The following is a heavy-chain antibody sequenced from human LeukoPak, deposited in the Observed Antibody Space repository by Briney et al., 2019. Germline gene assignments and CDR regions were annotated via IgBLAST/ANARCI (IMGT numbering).Heavy chain of an antibody. Sequence: GGSLRLSCAAAGFTFSSYAMSWVRQAPGKGLEWVSVISGSGGSPYYADSVKGRFTISRDNSKNTLYLQMNSLRAEDTAVYYCAKGGTGRTYYFDYWGQGTLVTVSS. CDR1: GFTFSSYA. D-gene: IGHD1-14*01. V-gene: IGHV3-23*01. J-gene: IGHJ4*02. CDR2: ISGSGGSP. CDR3: AKGGTGRTYYFDY.